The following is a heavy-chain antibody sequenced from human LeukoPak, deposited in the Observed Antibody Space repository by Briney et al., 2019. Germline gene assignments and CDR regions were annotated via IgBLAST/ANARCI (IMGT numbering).Heavy chain of an antibody. J-gene: IGHJ4*02. Sequence: PGGSLRLSCAASGFKFSNYAMSWVRQAPGKGLEWVSTITGSGGSTYYADSVKGRFTISRDNSKNTLYLQMNSLRAEDTAVYYCARRRIQCYFDFWGQGTLVTVSS. V-gene: IGHV3-23*01. D-gene: IGHD2/OR15-2a*01. CDR1: GFKFSNYA. CDR2: ITGSGGST. CDR3: ARRRIQCYFDF.